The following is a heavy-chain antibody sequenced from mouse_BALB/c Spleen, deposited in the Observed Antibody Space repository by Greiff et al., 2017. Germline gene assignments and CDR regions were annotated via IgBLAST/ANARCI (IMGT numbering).Heavy chain of an antibody. Sequence: EVMLVESGGDLVKPGGSLKLSCAASGFTFSSYGMSWVRLTPDKRLEWVATISSGGSYTYYPDSVKGRFTISRDNAKNTLYLQMSSLKSEDTAMYYCARRGVYFDYWGQGTTLTVSS. CDR2: ISSGGSYT. V-gene: IGHV5-6*02. CDR3: ARRGVYFDY. J-gene: IGHJ2*01. CDR1: GFTFSSYG.